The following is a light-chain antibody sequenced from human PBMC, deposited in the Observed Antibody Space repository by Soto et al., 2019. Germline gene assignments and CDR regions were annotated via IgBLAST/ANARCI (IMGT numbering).Light chain of an antibody. V-gene: IGKV1-39*01. CDR3: HQYENWPKT. CDR1: QSISTY. J-gene: IGKJ5*01. Sequence: DIQMTQSPSTLSASVGDTVTITCRASQSISTYLEWFQQKPGKAPKLLIYGTSNLQTGVPSRFSGSGSGTEFTLTISSLQSEDFAVYYCHQYENWPKTFGQGTRLEIK. CDR2: GTS.